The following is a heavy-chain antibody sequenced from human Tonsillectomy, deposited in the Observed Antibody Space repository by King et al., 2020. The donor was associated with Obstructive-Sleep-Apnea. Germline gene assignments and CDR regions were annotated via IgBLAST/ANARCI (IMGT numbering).Heavy chain of an antibody. V-gene: IGHV4-39*07. CDR3: ARDKIMLTGNHWFDP. Sequence: QLQESGPGLVKPSETLSLTCTVSGGSVSSSSSYWGWIRQPPGKGLEWIGRIYYSGSTYYSPSLKSRVTISVDTSKNQFSLKLSSVTAADTAVYFCARDKIMLTGNHWFDPWGQGTLVTVSS. D-gene: IGHD3-16*01. J-gene: IGHJ5*02. CDR1: GGSVSSSSSY. CDR2: IYYSGST.